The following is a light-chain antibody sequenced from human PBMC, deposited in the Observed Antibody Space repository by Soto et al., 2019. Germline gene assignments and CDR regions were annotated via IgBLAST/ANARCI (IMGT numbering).Light chain of an antibody. Sequence: EIVITQSPSTLSVSLRERSTLSCRASQSVSSNLAWYQQKPGQAPRLLIYGASTRATGIPARFSGSGSGTEFTLTISSLQSEDFAVYYCQQYNNWLITFGQGTRLEIK. CDR2: GAS. V-gene: IGKV3-15*01. CDR1: QSVSSN. CDR3: QQYNNWLIT. J-gene: IGKJ5*01.